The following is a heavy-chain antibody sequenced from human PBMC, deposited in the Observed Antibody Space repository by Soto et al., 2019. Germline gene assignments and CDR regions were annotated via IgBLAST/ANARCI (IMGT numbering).Heavy chain of an antibody. Sequence: EASVKVSCKASGGTFSSCAMSCVRQAPGQGLEWMGGIITIFGKEKYAQKLQGRVTITEDESTSTAYMELSSMRSEDTAVYYCARYQGYRYGYANPGNYYYMDVWGKGTTVTVSS. CDR3: ARYQGYRYGYANPGNYYYMDV. CDR1: GGTFSSCA. CDR2: IITIFGKE. V-gene: IGHV1-69*13. J-gene: IGHJ6*03. D-gene: IGHD5-18*01.